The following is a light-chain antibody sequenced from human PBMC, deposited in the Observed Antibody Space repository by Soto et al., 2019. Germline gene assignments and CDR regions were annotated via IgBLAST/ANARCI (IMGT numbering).Light chain of an antibody. CDR2: DAS. V-gene: IGKV3-11*01. CDR3: HQRSNWPWT. J-gene: IGKJ1*01. Sequence: EIVLTQSPATLSLSPGERATLSCRASQSVGSLLAWYQQRPGQSPSLLIYDASNRATGIPARFSGSGSGTDFTLTISSLEPEDFAVYYCHQRSNWPWTFGPGTKVEIK. CDR1: QSVGSL.